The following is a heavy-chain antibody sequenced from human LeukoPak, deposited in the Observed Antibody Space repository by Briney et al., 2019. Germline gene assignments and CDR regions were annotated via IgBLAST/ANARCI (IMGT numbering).Heavy chain of an antibody. J-gene: IGHJ4*02. D-gene: IGHD2-15*01. CDR3: ARSSSGGRSIYDY. Sequence: GGSLRLSCVASGFTFSSHAMSWVRQAPGMGLEWVSTISSSGGSTYYAGFVKGRFTISRDNSKNTLYLQMNSLRAEDTAVHYCARSSSGGRSIYDYWGQGTLVTASS. CDR2: ISSSGGST. V-gene: IGHV3-23*01. CDR1: GFTFSSHA.